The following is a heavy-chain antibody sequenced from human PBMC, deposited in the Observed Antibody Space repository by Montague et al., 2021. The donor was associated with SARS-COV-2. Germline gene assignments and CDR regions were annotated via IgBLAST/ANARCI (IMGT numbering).Heavy chain of an antibody. Sequence: SLRLSCAASGFTFSDYWVHWVRQAPGKGLVWVSRITSDGSNGRYADSVRGRFTISRDNAKNTVYLQMNSLRVEDTAIYYCARDGGTSAPFHNWGQGTLVTVSS. CDR2: ITSDGSNG. CDR3: ARDGGTSAPFHN. V-gene: IGHV3-74*01. CDR1: GFTFSDYW. J-gene: IGHJ4*02. D-gene: IGHD6-25*01.